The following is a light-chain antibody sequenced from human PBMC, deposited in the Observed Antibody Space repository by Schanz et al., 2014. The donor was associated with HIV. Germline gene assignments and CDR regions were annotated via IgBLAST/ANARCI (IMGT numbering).Light chain of an antibody. V-gene: IGKV1-39*01. CDR3: QQSYSTTIFS. Sequence: DIQLTQSPPSLSASVGDRVTITCRASQNINNYLNWYQQKPGKAPNLLIFGASSLQSGVPSRFSGSGSGTDFVLTINSLQPEDFATYYCQQSYSTTIFSFGPGTRVEIK. CDR2: GAS. J-gene: IGKJ3*01. CDR1: QNINNY.